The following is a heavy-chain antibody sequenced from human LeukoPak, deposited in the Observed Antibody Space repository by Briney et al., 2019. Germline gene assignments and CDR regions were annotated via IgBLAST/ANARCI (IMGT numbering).Heavy chain of an antibody. V-gene: IGHV1-69*01. Sequence: SVKVSCKASGGIFSNYAISWVRQAPGQGLEWMGGIIPIFDTANYAQKFQGRVTITADESTSTAYMELSSLRSEDTAVYYCAGIGGDFWSGVNWFDPWGQGTLVTVSS. CDR1: GGIFSNYA. CDR3: AGIGGDFWSGVNWFDP. D-gene: IGHD3-3*01. J-gene: IGHJ5*02. CDR2: IIPIFDTA.